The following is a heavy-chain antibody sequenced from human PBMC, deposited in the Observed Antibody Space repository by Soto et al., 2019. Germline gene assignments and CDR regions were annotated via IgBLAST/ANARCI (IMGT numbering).Heavy chain of an antibody. Sequence: QVQLVQSGAEVKKPGASVKVSCKASGYTFTSYYMHWVRQAPGQGLEWMGIINPSGGSTSYAQKFQGRVTMTRDTSTSTVYMELSSLRSEDTAVYYCARVKHSYGPRRYYDYGMDVWGQGTTVTVSS. V-gene: IGHV1-46*01. CDR3: ARVKHSYGPRRYYDYGMDV. J-gene: IGHJ6*02. CDR1: GYTFTSYY. CDR2: INPSGGST. D-gene: IGHD5-18*01.